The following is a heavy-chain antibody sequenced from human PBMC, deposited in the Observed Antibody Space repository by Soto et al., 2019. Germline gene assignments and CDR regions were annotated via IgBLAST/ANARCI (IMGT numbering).Heavy chain of an antibody. CDR1: GCSISSYY. Sequence: SETLSLTCTDSGCSISSYYWSWIRQPPGKGLEWIGYIYYSGSTNYNPSCKSRGTISVGTSKNQFSLKLSSVTAADTAVYYCAIFPNYNGVSWGQGTLVPVSS. D-gene: IGHD2-8*01. CDR2: IYYSGST. V-gene: IGHV4-59*01. J-gene: IGHJ5*01. CDR3: AIFPNYNGVS.